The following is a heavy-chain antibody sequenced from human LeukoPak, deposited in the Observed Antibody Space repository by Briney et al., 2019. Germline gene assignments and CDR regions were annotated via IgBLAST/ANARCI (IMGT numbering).Heavy chain of an antibody. CDR1: GGSFSGYH. Sequence: PSETLSLTCAVYGGSFSGYHWSWIRQPPGKGLEGIGEINDGGGTNYNLSLKRRATISADTSRNQFSLRLSSVTAADTALYYCARGGRGVPAARRFKPGNWFDPWGQGTLVTVSS. D-gene: IGHD2-2*01. CDR2: INDGGGT. J-gene: IGHJ5*02. V-gene: IGHV4-34*01. CDR3: ARGGRGVPAARRFKPGNWFDP.